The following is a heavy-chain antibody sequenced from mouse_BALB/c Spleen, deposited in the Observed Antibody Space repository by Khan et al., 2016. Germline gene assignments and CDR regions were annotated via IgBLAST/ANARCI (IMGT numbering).Heavy chain of an antibody. Sequence: EVELVESGGGLVKPGGSLKLSCAASGFAFSSYDMSWVRQTPEKRLEWVATISSGGSYTYYPDSVKGRFTISRDNARNTLYLQMSSLRSEDTALYYCARGGIVEVLDYWGQGTTLTVSS. CDR1: GFAFSSYD. CDR2: ISSGGSYT. V-gene: IGHV5-9*02. J-gene: IGHJ2*01. D-gene: IGHD1-1*01. CDR3: ARGGIVEVLDY.